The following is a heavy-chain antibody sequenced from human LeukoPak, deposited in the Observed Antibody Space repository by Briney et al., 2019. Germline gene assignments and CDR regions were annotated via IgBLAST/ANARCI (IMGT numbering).Heavy chain of an antibody. CDR2: IYYSGSP. Sequence: SETLSLTCTVSGGSISGYYWSWIRQPPWKGLERIGYIYYSGSPDYNPSLKSRVTISVDTSKNQFSLNLSSVTAADTAMYYCARASGGDGSGSLWGQGTLVTVSS. V-gene: IGHV4-59*01. J-gene: IGHJ4*02. CDR1: GGSISGYY. CDR3: ARASGGDGSGSL. D-gene: IGHD3-10*01.